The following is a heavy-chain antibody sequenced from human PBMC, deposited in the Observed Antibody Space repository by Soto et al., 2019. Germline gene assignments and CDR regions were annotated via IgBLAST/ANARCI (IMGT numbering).Heavy chain of an antibody. CDR2: INPSGGHT. CDR1: GNTFSNDY. D-gene: IGHD2-21*02. CDR3: ARGGHVVVVTAAFDY. V-gene: IGHV1-46*03. J-gene: IGHJ4*02. Sequence: QVQLVQSGAEVKKPGASVKVSCKASGNTFSNDYIHWVRQAPGQGLEWMGTINPSGGHTTYAQKFLGRVTMTRDSSTSTLYMELTSLRFEATAVYYCARGGHVVVVTAAFDYWGQGTLVTVSS.